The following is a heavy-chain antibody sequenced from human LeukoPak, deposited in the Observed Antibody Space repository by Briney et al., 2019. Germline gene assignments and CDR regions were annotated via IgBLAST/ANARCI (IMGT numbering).Heavy chain of an antibody. D-gene: IGHD3-10*01. CDR2: INPNSGVT. CDR3: ARGGTVVRGADDAFDI. CDR1: GYTFTDYY. J-gene: IGHJ3*02. V-gene: IGHV1-2*02. Sequence: GAPVKPSCTAFGYTFTDYYLHWVRQSPGHGLEWMGWINPNSGVTMYAERFHGRPAMTRDTSISTVYMDVTRLRSDDTAVYSCARGGTVVRGADDAFDIWGQAAMATDSS.